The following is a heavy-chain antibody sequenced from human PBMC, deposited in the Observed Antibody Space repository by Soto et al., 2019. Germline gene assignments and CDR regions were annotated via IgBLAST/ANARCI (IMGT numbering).Heavy chain of an antibody. CDR3: ARGGLGEEGYFDY. CDR2: IYYSGST. Sequence: SETLSLTCTVSGGSISSSSYYWGWIRQPPGKGLEWIGSIYYSGSTYYNPSLKSRVTISVDTSKNQFSLKLSSVTAADTAVYYCARGGLGEEGYFDYWGQGTLVTVSS. J-gene: IGHJ4*02. CDR1: GGSISSSSYY. D-gene: IGHD3-16*01. V-gene: IGHV4-39*07.